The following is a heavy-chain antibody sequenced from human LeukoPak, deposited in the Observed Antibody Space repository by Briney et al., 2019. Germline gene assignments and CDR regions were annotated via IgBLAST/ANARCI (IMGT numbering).Heavy chain of an antibody. V-gene: IGHV3-74*01. D-gene: IGHD3-22*01. CDR2: MKTDGTRI. CDR3: ARVYETNGYLY. J-gene: IGHJ4*02. Sequence: GGSLRLSCAASGFRFSNSWMYWVRQGPGKGPVWVSRMKTDGTRIEYADSVRGRFTISRDNAKNTLFLQMSSLRVEDTAVYYCARVYETNGYLYWGQGSLVTVSS. CDR1: GFRFSNSW.